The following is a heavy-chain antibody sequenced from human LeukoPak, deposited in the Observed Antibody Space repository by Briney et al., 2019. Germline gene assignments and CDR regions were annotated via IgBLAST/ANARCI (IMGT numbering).Heavy chain of an antibody. D-gene: IGHD6-19*01. V-gene: IGHV3-9*01. J-gene: IGHJ4*02. Sequence: GGSLRLSCAASGFTFDDYAMHWVRQAPGKGLEWVSRISWNSGSIGYADSVKGRFTISRDNAKNSLYLQMNSLRAEDTALYYCAKGGRWQWLAKEGSLDYWGQGTLVTVSS. CDR1: GFTFDDYA. CDR3: AKGGRWQWLAKEGSLDY. CDR2: ISWNSGSI.